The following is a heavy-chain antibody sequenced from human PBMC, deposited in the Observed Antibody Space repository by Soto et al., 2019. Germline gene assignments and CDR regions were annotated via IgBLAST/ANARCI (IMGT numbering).Heavy chain of an antibody. D-gene: IGHD2-21*02. CDR1: GFNFTNHW. CDR3: ARESGDWPLNWFDP. J-gene: IGHJ5*02. V-gene: IGHV3-74*01. CDR2: ITSDGKSK. Sequence: LRLSCAASGFNFTNHWMHWVRQAPGKGLVWVSRITSDGKSKAYAESVKGRFAISRDNAKNTVYLQMNGLTVEDTAVYYCARESGDWPLNWFDPWGQGTLVTVSS.